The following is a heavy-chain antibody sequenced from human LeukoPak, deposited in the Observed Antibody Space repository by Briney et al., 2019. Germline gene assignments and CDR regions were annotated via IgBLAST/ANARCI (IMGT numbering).Heavy chain of an antibody. J-gene: IGHJ5*02. CDR2: ISAYNVNT. CDR3: ARGAGSSWYDWFDP. Sequence: ASLKVSCKASLYTFTSYGISWVRQAPRQRVEWMGGISAYNVNTNDAQKLQGRVTLSTDTCTRTAYTELRRLRSDDTAVYCCARGAGSSWYDWFDPWGKGPLVPVSS. D-gene: IGHD6-13*01. V-gene: IGHV1-18*01. CDR1: LYTFTSYG.